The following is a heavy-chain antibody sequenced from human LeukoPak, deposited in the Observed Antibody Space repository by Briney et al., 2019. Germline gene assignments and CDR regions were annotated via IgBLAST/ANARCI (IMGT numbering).Heavy chain of an antibody. CDR2: ISSSSSTI. CDR1: GFTFSSYS. CDR3: ARAAIGEGLDY. V-gene: IGHV3-48*04. Sequence: GGSLRLSCAASGFTFSSYSMNWVRQAPGKGLEWVSYISSSSSTIYYADSVKGRFTISRDNAKNSLYLQMNSLRAEDTAVYYCARAAIGEGLDYWGQGTLVTVSS. J-gene: IGHJ4*02.